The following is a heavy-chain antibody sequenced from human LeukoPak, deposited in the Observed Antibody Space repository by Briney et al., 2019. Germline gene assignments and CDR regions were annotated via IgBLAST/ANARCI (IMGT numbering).Heavy chain of an antibody. V-gene: IGHV3-7*01. CDR1: GFTFRNYW. J-gene: IGHJ4*02. Sequence: GSLRLSCEVSGFTFRNYWMTWVRQAPGRGLEWVANIKPDGSEKNYVDSVKARFTISRDDATNSLFLQMNSLRPEDTAVYFCARNDVAAAGDYWGQGTLVTVSS. CDR3: ARNDVAAAGDY. D-gene: IGHD6-13*01. CDR2: IKPDGSEK.